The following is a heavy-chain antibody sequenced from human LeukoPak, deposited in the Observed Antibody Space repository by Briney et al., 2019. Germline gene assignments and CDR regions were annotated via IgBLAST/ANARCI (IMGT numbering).Heavy chain of an antibody. J-gene: IGHJ6*03. Sequence: ASVKVSCKASGGTFSSYAISWVRQAPGQGLEWMGGIIPIFGTANYAQKFQGRVTITADKSTSTAYMELSSLRSEDTAVYYCASMGSRGGSYWWYYYMDVWGKGTTVTVSS. CDR3: ASMGSRGGSYWWYYYMDV. V-gene: IGHV1-69*06. CDR2: IIPIFGTA. D-gene: IGHD1-26*01. CDR1: GGTFSSYA.